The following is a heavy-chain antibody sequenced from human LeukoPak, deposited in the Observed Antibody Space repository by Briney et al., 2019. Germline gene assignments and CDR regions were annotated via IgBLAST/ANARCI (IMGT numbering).Heavy chain of an antibody. CDR3: AKSRIVVVDS. CDR1: GFTFSSYG. V-gene: IGHV3-23*01. Sequence: GGSLRLSCAASGFTFSSYGMSWVRQAPGKGLEWVSGISGSGGTTYYADSVKGRFTISRDNSKNTLYLQMNSLRAEDTAVYYCAKSRIVVVDSWGQGTLVTVSS. CDR2: ISGSGGTT. D-gene: IGHD3-22*01. J-gene: IGHJ5*02.